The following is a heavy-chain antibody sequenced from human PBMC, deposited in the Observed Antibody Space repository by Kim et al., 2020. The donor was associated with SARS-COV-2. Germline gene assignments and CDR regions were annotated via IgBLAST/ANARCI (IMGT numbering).Heavy chain of an antibody. CDR3: ARKYFDWLLLGCYYSNMDV. CDR1: GYTFTSYA. Sequence: ASVKVSCKASGYTFTSYAMNWVRQAPGQGLEWVGWINTNTGNPTYAQGFTGRFVFSLDTSVSTAYLRISSLKAEDTAVYFCARKYFDWLLLGCYYSNMDVWGQGTTVTVSS. D-gene: IGHD3-9*01. CDR2: INTNTGNP. J-gene: IGHJ6*02. V-gene: IGHV7-4-1*02.